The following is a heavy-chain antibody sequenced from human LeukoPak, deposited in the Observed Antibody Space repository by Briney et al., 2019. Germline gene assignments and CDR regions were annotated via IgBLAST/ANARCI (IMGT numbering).Heavy chain of an antibody. V-gene: IGHV3-9*01. J-gene: IGHJ4*02. D-gene: IGHD4-17*01. CDR3: AKGLDYGGNSNFDY. Sequence: GRSLRLSCAASGFTFDDYAMHWVRRAPGKGLEWVSGISWNSGSIGYADSVKGRFTISRDNAKNSLYLQMNSLRAEDTALYYCAKGLDYGGNSNFDYWGQGTLVTVSS. CDR2: ISWNSGSI. CDR1: GFTFDDYA.